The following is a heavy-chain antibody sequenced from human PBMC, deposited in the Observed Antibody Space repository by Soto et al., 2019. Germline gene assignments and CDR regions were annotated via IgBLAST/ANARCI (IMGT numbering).Heavy chain of an antibody. CDR2: IYYSGST. Sequence: SETLSLTCTVSGGSISSGVYYWSWIRQHPGKGLEWIGYIYYSGSTYYKPSIKSRVTISVDTSKNKFSMKLRSVTAAETAVYYCARVTRPFGFDPWGQGTLVTVSS. CDR1: GGSISSGVYY. V-gene: IGHV4-31*03. J-gene: IGHJ5*02. CDR3: ARVTRPFGFDP. D-gene: IGHD3-10*01.